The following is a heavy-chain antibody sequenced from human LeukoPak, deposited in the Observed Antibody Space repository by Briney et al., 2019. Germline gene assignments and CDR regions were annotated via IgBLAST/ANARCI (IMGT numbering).Heavy chain of an antibody. V-gene: IGHV3-7*01. CDR1: GFTFSSYW. CDR2: VKQDGSEK. D-gene: IGHD3-22*01. CDR3: AREDSSGYYEEGWFDP. J-gene: IGHJ5*02. Sequence: GGSLGLSCAASGFTFSSYWMNWLRQAPGKGLEWVANVKQDGSEKYYVDSVKGRFTISRDNAKNSLYLQMNSLRAEDTAVYYCAREDSSGYYEEGWFDPWGQGTLVTVSS.